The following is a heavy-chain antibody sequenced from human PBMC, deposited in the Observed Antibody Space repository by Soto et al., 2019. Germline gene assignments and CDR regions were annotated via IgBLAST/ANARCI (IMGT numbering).Heavy chain of an antibody. CDR3: TTGPHHFTGYSSRWYSVY. CDR1: GFTFSNAW. J-gene: IGHJ4*02. D-gene: IGHD6-13*01. Sequence: EVQLVESGGGLVKPGGSLRLSCAASGFTFSNAWMSWVRQAPGKGLEWVGRIKSKTDGGTTDYAAPVKGRFTISRDDSKNTLYLQMNSLKTEDTAVYYCTTGPHHFTGYSSRWYSVYWGQGTLVTVSS. V-gene: IGHV3-15*01. CDR2: IKSKTDGGTT.